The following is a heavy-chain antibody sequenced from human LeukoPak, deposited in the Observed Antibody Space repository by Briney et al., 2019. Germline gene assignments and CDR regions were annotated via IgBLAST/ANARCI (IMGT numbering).Heavy chain of an antibody. CDR1: GVSISSGGYS. V-gene: IGHV4-31*11. Sequence: PSQTLSLTCAVSGVSISSGGYSWSWLRQHPGKGLEWIGYIYYIGRTYYNPSLKSRVTISVDTSKNQFSLKLSSVTAADTAVYYCAREVRNVVVVAENYFDYWGQGTLVTVSS. J-gene: IGHJ4*02. D-gene: IGHD2-15*01. CDR2: IYYIGRT. CDR3: AREVRNVVVVAENYFDY.